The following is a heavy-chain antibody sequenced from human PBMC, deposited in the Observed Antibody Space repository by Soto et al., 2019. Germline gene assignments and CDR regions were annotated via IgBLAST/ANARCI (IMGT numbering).Heavy chain of an antibody. CDR1: GYTFTSYY. V-gene: IGHV1-3*01. D-gene: IGHD3-3*01. Sequence: GASVKVSCKASGYTFTSYYMHWVRQAPGQGLEWMGIINPGNGNTKYSQKFQGRVTITRDTSASSAYMELSSLRSEDTAVYYCARTYDFWSGYPKWGFDYWGQGTLVTVSS. J-gene: IGHJ4*02. CDR2: INPGNGNT. CDR3: ARTYDFWSGYPKWGFDY.